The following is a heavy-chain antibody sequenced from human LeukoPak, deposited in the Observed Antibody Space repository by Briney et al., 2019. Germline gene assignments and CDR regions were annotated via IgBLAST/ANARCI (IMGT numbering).Heavy chain of an antibody. CDR2: ISWNSGSI. Sequence: PGGSLRLSCAASGFTFDDYAMHWVRQAPGKGLEWVSGISWNSGSIGYADSVKGRFTISRDNAKNSLYLQMNSLRAEDTALYYCAKDRGRIVVVTDAFDIWGQGTMVTVSS. CDR3: AKDRGRIVVVTDAFDI. J-gene: IGHJ3*02. V-gene: IGHV3-9*01. D-gene: IGHD2-21*02. CDR1: GFTFDDYA.